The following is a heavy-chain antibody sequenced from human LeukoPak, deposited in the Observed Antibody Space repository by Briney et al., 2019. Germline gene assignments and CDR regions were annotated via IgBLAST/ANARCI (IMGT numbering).Heavy chain of an antibody. CDR3: ARLDYGDRFGY. CDR1: GGSISSGNYY. CDR2: IYYSGST. Sequence: SQTLSLTCTVSGGSISSGNYYWNWIRQHPGKGLEWIGYIYYSGSTNYNPSLKSRVTISVDTSKNQFSLKLSSVTAADTAVYYCARLDYGDRFGYWGQGTLVTVSS. J-gene: IGHJ4*02. V-gene: IGHV4-30-4*08. D-gene: IGHD4-17*01.